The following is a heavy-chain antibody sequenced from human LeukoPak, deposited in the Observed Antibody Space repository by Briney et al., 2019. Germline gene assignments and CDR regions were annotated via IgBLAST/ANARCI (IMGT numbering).Heavy chain of an antibody. J-gene: IGHJ4*02. D-gene: IGHD5-24*01. CDR3: VRDRGALQYFDY. CDR2: ISSSGSTI. Sequence: GGSLRLSCAASGFTFSSYEMNWVRQAPGKGLEWVSYISSSGSTIYYADSVKGRFTISRDNAKNSLYLQMNSLRAEDTAVYYCVRDRGALQYFDYWGQGTLVTVSP. V-gene: IGHV3-48*03. CDR1: GFTFSSYE.